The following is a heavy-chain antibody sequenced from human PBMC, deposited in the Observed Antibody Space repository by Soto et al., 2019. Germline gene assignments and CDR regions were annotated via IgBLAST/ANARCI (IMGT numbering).Heavy chain of an antibody. CDR2: ISSSSSYI. CDR1: GFTFSSYS. D-gene: IGHD3-16*01. V-gene: IGHV3-21*01. J-gene: IGHJ4*02. CDR3: ARGTAGGYY. Sequence: EVQLVESGGGLVKPGGSLRLSCAASGFTFSSYSMNWVRQAPGKGLEWVSSISSSSSYIYYADSVKGRFTISRDNAKNSLYLRMNSLRDEDTAVYYCARGTAGGYYWGQGTLVTVSS.